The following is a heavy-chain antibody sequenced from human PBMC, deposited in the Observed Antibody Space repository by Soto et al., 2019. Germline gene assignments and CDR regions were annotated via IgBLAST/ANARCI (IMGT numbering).Heavy chain of an antibody. D-gene: IGHD3-22*01. V-gene: IGHV3-23*01. CDR2: ISGSGGST. CDR1: GFTFSSYA. CDR3: AKDVFTYYYDSSGYYYPYYFDY. J-gene: IGHJ4*02. Sequence: EVQLLESGGGLVQPGGSLRLSCAASGFTFSSYAMSWVRQAPGKGLEWVSAISGSGGSTYYADSVKGRFTISRDNSKNTLYLQMNSLRAEDTAVYYCAKDVFTYYYDSSGYYYPYYFDYWGQGTLVTVSS.